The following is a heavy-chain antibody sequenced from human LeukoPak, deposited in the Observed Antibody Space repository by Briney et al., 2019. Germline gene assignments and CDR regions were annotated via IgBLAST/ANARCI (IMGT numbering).Heavy chain of an antibody. CDR1: GGTFSSYA. Sequence: GASVKVSCKASGGTFSSYAISWVRQAPGQGLEWMGRIIPILGIANYAQKFQGRVTITADKSTSTAYMELSSLRSEDTAVYYCARVSRGAAGEYFQHWGQGTLVTVSS. D-gene: IGHD6-13*01. CDR2: IIPILGIA. V-gene: IGHV1-69*04. J-gene: IGHJ1*01. CDR3: ARVSRGAAGEYFQH.